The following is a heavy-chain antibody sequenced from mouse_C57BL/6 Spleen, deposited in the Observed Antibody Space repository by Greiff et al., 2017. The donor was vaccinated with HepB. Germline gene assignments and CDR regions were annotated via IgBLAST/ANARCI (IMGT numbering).Heavy chain of an antibody. CDR1: GFTFSDYG. CDR3: AKPLIGYFDV. CDR2: IWGDGST. V-gene: IGHV2-3*01. J-gene: IGHJ1*03. Sequence: VQLVESGGGLVKPGGSLKLSCAASGFTFSDYGMHWVRQAPEKGLEWLGVIWGDGSTNYHSALISRLSISKDNSKSQVFLKLNSLQTDDTATYYCAKPLIGYFDVWGTGTTVTVSS.